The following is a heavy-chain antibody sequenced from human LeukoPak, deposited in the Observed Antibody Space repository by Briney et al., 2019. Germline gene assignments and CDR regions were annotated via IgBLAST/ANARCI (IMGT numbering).Heavy chain of an antibody. CDR3: ARVLWDIVVVPAAIDY. CDR2: ISSSSSYI. V-gene: IGHV3-21*01. D-gene: IGHD2-2*01. J-gene: IGHJ4*02. Sequence: PGGSVRLSGAASGFTFSSYSMNWVRQAQGKGLEWVSSISSSSSYIYYADSVKGRFTISRDNAKNSLYLQMNSLRAEDTAVYYCARVLWDIVVVPAAIDYWDQGTLVTVSS. CDR1: GFTFSSYS.